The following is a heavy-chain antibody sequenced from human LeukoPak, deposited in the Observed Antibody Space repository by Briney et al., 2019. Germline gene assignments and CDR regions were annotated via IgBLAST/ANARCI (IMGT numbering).Heavy chain of an antibody. D-gene: IGHD6-13*01. CDR3: ARGGLLYSLDY. Sequence: SETLSLTCTVSGGSISSYYWSWIRQPPGKGLEWIGYIYYSGSTNYNPSLKSRVTISVDTSKNQFSLKLSSVTAADTAVYYCARGGLLYSLDYWGQGTLVTVSS. CDR1: GGSISSYY. CDR2: IYYSGST. J-gene: IGHJ4*02. V-gene: IGHV4-59*12.